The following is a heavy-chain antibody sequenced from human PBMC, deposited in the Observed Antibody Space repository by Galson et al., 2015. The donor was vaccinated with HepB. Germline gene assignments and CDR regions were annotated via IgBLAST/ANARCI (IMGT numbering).Heavy chain of an antibody. J-gene: IGHJ3*02. Sequence: KGLEWIGSIYYIGNTNYNPSLKSRVTISVDTSKNQFSLKLSSVTAADTAVYYCARAETLRFLEWLLYPDAFDIWGQGTMVTVSS. V-gene: IGHV4-59*12. D-gene: IGHD3-3*01. CDR3: ARAETLRFLEWLLYPDAFDI. CDR2: IYYIGNT.